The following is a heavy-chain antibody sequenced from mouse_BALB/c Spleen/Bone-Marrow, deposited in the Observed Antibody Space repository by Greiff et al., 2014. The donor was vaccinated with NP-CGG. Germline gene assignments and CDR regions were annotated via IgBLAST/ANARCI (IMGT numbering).Heavy chain of an antibody. CDR1: GYTFTDYA. CDR3: ARGNRYDGAWFAY. Sequence: LVESGPELVRPGVSVKISCKGSGYTFTDYAMHWVKQSHAKSLEWIGVISTYSGNTNYNQKFKGKATMTVDKSSSTAYMEPARLTSEDSAIYYCARGNRYDGAWFAYWGQGTLVTVSA. D-gene: IGHD2-14*01. CDR2: ISTYSGNT. J-gene: IGHJ3*01. V-gene: IGHV1-67*01.